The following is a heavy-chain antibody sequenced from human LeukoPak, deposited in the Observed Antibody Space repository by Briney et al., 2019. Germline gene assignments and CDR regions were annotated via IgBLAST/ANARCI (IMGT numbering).Heavy chain of an antibody. CDR3: ARAGITMVRGVTNNWFDP. CDR2: ISDRSGHI. J-gene: IGHJ5*02. Sequence: GGSLRLSCAASGPSITTYMMNWVRQAPGKGLEWVSSISDRSGHIYYADSVKGRFTISRDNAKNSLSLQMSSLRVEDTAVYYCARAGITMVRGVTNNWFDPWGQGTLVTVSS. V-gene: IGHV3-21*04. D-gene: IGHD3-10*01. CDR1: GPSITTYM.